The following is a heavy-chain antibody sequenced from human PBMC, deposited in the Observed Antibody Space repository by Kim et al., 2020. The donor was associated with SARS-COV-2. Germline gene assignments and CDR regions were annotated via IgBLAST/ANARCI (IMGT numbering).Heavy chain of an antibody. Sequence: ASVKVSCKASGFPFSDFYMHWVRQAPGQGLEWIGLINPTNGNTWYAQKFQGRITMTGATSTNTIYMELHSLKSDDSALYYCSRMASTGSLDYCVQGTLFT. V-gene: IGHV1-46*03. D-gene: IGHD1-1*01. J-gene: IGHJ4*01. CDR3: SRMASTGSLDY. CDR2: INPTNGNT. CDR1: GFPFSDFY.